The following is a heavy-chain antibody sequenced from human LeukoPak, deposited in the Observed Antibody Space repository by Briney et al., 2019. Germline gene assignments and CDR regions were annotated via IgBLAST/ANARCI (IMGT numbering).Heavy chain of an antibody. CDR1: GGSFSGYY. J-gene: IGHJ4*02. Sequence: SETLSLTCAVYGGSFSGYYWSWIRQPPGKGLEWIGEINHSGSTNYNPSLKSRVTISVDTSKNQFSLKLSSVTAADTAVYYCARGRSVGASPFDYWGQGTLVTVSS. CDR3: ARGRSVGASPFDY. CDR2: INHSGST. D-gene: IGHD1-26*01. V-gene: IGHV4-34*01.